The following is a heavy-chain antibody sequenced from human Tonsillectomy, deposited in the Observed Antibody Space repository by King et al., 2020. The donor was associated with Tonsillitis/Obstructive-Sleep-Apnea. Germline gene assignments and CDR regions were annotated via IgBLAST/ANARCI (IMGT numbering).Heavy chain of an antibody. CDR1: GYTFTSYS. Sequence: QLVQSGSELKKPGASVKVSCKASGYTFTSYSMNLVRQAPGQGLEWMGWINTNTGNPTYAQGFTGRFVFSLDTSVSTAYLQISSLKAEDTAVYYCARGHRVNIEALYLNDWGQGTLGTVSA. CDR2: INTNTGNP. CDR3: ARGHRVNIEALYLND. J-gene: IGHJ4*02. D-gene: IGHD6-6*01. V-gene: IGHV7-4-1*02.